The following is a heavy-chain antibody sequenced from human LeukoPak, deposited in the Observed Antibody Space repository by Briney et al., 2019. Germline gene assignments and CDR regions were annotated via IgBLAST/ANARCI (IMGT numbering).Heavy chain of an antibody. CDR1: GFTFDEYA. V-gene: IGHV3-9*03. Sequence: SGGSLRLSCAASGFTFDEYAMHWVRQAPGKGLEWVSGISWNSGSIGYADSVKGRFTISRDNAKNSLYLQMNSLRAEDMALYYCAKDEGAVAGVGPFDYWGQGTLVTVSS. D-gene: IGHD6-19*01. CDR2: ISWNSGSI. J-gene: IGHJ4*02. CDR3: AKDEGAVAGVGPFDY.